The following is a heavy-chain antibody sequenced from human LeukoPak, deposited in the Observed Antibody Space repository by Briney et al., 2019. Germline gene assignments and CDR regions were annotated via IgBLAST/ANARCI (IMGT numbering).Heavy chain of an antibody. Sequence: GASVKVCCKASGYTFTSFAINWLRQTPGQGPEWVGWINTHTGNPIYAQGFTGRFVFSLDTSVSTAYLQISSLKAEDTAVYYCVRDGYNSLSSDFDYWGQGTLVTVSS. V-gene: IGHV7-4-1*02. J-gene: IGHJ4*02. CDR3: VRDGYNSLSSDFDY. CDR1: GYTFTSFA. D-gene: IGHD3-22*01. CDR2: INTHTGNP.